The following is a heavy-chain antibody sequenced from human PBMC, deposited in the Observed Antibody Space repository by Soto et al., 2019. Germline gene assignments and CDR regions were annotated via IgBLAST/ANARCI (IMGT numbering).Heavy chain of an antibody. CDR2: NSAYNGNT. CDR1: GYTFTSYE. CDR3: ASWSPRGWFDP. D-gene: IGHD3-10*01. J-gene: IGHJ5*02. Sequence: QILLVQSGTEVKKPGASVKDCCKASGYTFTSYEISWVRQTPGQELEWIGWNSAYNGNTNDAQKLQGRVTMTTDPATSMAYMEMRCQRSDDTDVYYCASWSPRGWFDPWGQGSLVIVSS. V-gene: IGHV1-18*01.